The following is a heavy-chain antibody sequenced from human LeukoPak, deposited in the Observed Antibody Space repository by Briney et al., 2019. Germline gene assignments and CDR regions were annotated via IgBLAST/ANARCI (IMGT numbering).Heavy chain of an antibody. J-gene: IGHJ4*02. Sequence: ASVKVSCKASGYTFNSYSVSWVRQAPGQGLEWMGWISTYNGNTNYSQKLQGRVTMTTDTSTRTAYMELRSLRSDDTAVYYCARSIAAAGKESDYWGQGTLVTVSS. CDR1: GYTFNSYS. CDR2: ISTYNGNT. CDR3: ARSIAAAGKESDY. D-gene: IGHD6-13*01. V-gene: IGHV1-18*01.